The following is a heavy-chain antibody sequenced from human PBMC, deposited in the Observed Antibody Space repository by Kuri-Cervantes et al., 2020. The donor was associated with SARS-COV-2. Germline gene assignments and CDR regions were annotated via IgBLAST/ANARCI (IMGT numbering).Heavy chain of an antibody. CDR2: INPKSGAT. J-gene: IGHJ3*02. CDR1: GGTFIDYY. V-gene: IGHV1-2*02. CDR3: ARDSVDVFDI. Sequence: ASVKVSCKASGGTFIDYYMHWVRQAPGQGLEWMAWINPKSGATNYAQKFQGRVTMTTDTSISTAYMDLSRLRSDDTAVYYCARDSVDVFDIWGQGTMVTVSS. D-gene: IGHD3-10*01.